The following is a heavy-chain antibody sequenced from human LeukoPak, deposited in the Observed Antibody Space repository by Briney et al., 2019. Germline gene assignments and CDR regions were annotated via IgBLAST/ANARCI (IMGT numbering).Heavy chain of an antibody. CDR3: VTYYYGSGSYYGGDYFDY. D-gene: IGHD3-10*01. J-gene: IGHJ4*02. CDR2: INPNSGDS. Sequence: ASVKVSCKASGYTFTGYYLYWVRQAPGQGLEWMGRINPNSGDSKYAQKFQGRVTMNRDTSISTAYMELRRLRSDDTAVYYCVTYYYGSGSYYGGDYFDYWGQGTLVTVSS. V-gene: IGHV1-2*06. CDR1: GYTFTGYY.